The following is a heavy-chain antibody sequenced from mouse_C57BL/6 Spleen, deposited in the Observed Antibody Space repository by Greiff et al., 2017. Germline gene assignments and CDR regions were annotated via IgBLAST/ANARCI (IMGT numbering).Heavy chain of an antibody. CDR2: IYPGNSDT. D-gene: IGHD1-1*01. Sequence: VQLQQSGTVLARPGASVKMSCKTSGYTFTSYWMHWVKQRPGQGLEWIGAIYPGNSDTSYNQKFKGKAKLTAVTSASTAYMARSRLTNEVSAVYYSTRGFYYDSSSYAMDYWGQGTSVTVSS. CDR1: GYTFTSYW. CDR3: TRGFYYDSSSYAMDY. J-gene: IGHJ4*01. V-gene: IGHV1-5*01.